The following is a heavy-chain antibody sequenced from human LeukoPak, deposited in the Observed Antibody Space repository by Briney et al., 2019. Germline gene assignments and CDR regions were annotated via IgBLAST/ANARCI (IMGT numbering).Heavy chain of an antibody. Sequence: GGSLRLSCAASGFTFSSYWVHWVRQAPGKGLVWVSRIDSNGGGATYADSVKGRFTTSRDNGNNTMYLQMNSLRAEDTAIYYCARAKYSSRWSLDYWGQGALVTVSS. CDR1: GFTFSSYW. CDR2: IDSNGGGA. V-gene: IGHV3-74*03. J-gene: IGHJ4*02. D-gene: IGHD6-13*01. CDR3: ARAKYSSRWSLDY.